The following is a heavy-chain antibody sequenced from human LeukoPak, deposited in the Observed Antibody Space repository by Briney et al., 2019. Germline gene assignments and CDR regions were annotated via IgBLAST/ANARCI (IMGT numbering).Heavy chain of an antibody. D-gene: IGHD3-10*01. CDR2: ISSSSSYI. Sequence: GGSLRLSCAASGFTFSSYSMNWVRQAPGKGLEWVSSISSSSSYIYYADSVKGRFTIPRDNAKNSLYLQMNSLRAEDTAVYYCARDYGSGSYPPYFDYWGQGTLVTVSS. V-gene: IGHV3-21*01. CDR3: ARDYGSGSYPPYFDY. J-gene: IGHJ4*02. CDR1: GFTFSSYS.